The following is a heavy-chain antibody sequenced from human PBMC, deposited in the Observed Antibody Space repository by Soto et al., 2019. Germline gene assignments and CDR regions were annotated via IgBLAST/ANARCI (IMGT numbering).Heavy chain of an antibody. J-gene: IGHJ6*02. Sequence: QVQLVESGGGVVQPGRSLRLSCAASGFTFSSYAMHWVRQAPGKGLEWVAVISYDGSNEYYADSVKGRFTISRDNSKNTLYLQMNSLRPEDTAVYYCARGGSGWYKDGMDVWGQGTTVTVSS. V-gene: IGHV3-30-3*01. D-gene: IGHD6-19*01. CDR2: ISYDGSNE. CDR3: ARGGSGWYKDGMDV. CDR1: GFTFSSYA.